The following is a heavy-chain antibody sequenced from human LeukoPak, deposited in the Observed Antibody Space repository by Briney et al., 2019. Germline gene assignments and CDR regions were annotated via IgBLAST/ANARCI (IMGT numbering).Heavy chain of an antibody. CDR3: ARDRAILWFGETTHDAFDI. CDR1: GFTFSSYG. V-gene: IGHV3-33*01. D-gene: IGHD3-10*01. J-gene: IGHJ3*02. Sequence: GGSLRLSCAASGFTFSSYGMHWVRQAPGKGLEWVAVIWYDGSNKYYADSVKGRFTISRDNSKNTLYLQMNSLRAEDTAVYYCARDRAILWFGETTHDAFDIWGQGTMVTVSS. CDR2: IWYDGSNK.